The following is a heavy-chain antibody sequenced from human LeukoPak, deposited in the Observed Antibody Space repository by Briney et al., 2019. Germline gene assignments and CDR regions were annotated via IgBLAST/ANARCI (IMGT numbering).Heavy chain of an antibody. CDR2: ISYDGSNK. J-gene: IGHJ6*02. Sequence: GGSLRLSCAASGFTFSSYAMHWVRQAPGKGLEWVAVISYDGSNKYYADSVKGRFTISRDNSKNTLYLQMNSLRAEDTAVYYCARDEIFGEGPPAFYYYNYGMDVWGQGTTVTVSS. CDR3: ARDEIFGEGPPAFYYYNYGMDV. V-gene: IGHV3-30*04. CDR1: GFTFSSYA. D-gene: IGHD3-3*01.